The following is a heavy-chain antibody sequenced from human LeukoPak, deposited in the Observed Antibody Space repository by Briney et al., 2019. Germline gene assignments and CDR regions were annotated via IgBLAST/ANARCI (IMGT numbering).Heavy chain of an antibody. V-gene: IGHV1-2*02. CDR3: ARGGSTDSIHSCGGNCYFLDY. D-gene: IGHD2-21*02. CDR1: GYTFTGNH. J-gene: IGHJ4*02. CDR2: INPNSGGT. Sequence: ASVKVSCKASGYTFTGNHMHWVRQAPGQGLEWMGWINPNSGGTNYAQKFQGRVIMTRDTSISTAYMELSRMGSDDTAVYYCARGGSTDSIHSCGGNCYFLDYWGQGTLVTVSS.